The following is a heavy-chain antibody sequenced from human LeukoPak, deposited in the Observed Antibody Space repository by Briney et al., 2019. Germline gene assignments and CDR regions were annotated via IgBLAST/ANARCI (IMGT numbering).Heavy chain of an antibody. CDR3: CREGTFDSDGYPQFYY. D-gene: IGHD5-18*01. Sequence: PGGSLRLSCAASGFTFSDYYMTWVRQAPGKKLEWVSYISSSGYTIYYADSVKGRFTISRDNSDNSLYLQMNSLRPEDTAMYYCCREGTFDSDGYPQFYYWGQGTLVTVSS. CDR1: GFTFSDYY. J-gene: IGHJ4*02. V-gene: IGHV3-11*04. CDR2: ISSSGYTI.